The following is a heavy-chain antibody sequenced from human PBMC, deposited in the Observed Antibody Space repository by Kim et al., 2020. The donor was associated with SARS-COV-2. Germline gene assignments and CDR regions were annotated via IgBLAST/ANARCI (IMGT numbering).Heavy chain of an antibody. V-gene: IGHV1-18*04. CDR2: ISAYNGNT. J-gene: IGHJ4*02. D-gene: IGHD3-9*01. Sequence: ASVKVSCKASGYTFTSYGISWVRQAPGQGLEWMGWISAYNGNTNYAQKLQGRVTMTTDTSTSTAYMELRSLRSDDTAVYYCARQHYDVLTGYSYFDYWGQGTLVTVSS. CDR1: GYTFTSYG. CDR3: ARQHYDVLTGYSYFDY.